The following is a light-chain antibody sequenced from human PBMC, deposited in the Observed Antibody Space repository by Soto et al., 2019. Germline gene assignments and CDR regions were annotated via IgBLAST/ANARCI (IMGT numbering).Light chain of an antibody. J-gene: IGKJ4*01. CDR3: QQYASSPVLT. V-gene: IGKV3-20*01. Sequence: EIVLTQSPGPLSLSPGETATLSCRASQTIGRNYLAWYQQKPGQAPRLLIFGTLTRATGIPDRFRGSGSGTDFTLTISRLEPEDFAVYYGQQYASSPVLTFGGGTKVEIK. CDR2: GTL. CDR1: QTIGRNY.